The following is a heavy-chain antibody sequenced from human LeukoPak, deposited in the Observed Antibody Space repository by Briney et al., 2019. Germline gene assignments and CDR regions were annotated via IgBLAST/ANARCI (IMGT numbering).Heavy chain of an antibody. V-gene: IGHV3-21*01. D-gene: IGHD2-2*01. Sequence: GGSLRLSCAASGFTFIDYRMSWVRQAPGKGVEWVSSISPSRSYIYYADSVKGRCTISRDNAKSSLFLQMNSLRDEDTAVYYCARGRGCSSTSCYPDYWGQGTLVTVSS. CDR3: ARGRGCSSTSCYPDY. CDR1: GFTFIDYR. J-gene: IGHJ4*02. CDR2: ISPSRSYI.